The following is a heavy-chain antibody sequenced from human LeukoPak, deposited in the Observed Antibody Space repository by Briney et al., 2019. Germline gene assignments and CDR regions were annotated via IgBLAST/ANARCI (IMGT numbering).Heavy chain of an antibody. V-gene: IGHV3-7*04. D-gene: IGHD3-9*01. CDR1: GFTFSRYW. J-gene: IGHJ4*02. CDR3: ARAYYDILTGYYPFDY. Sequence: GGSLRLSCGVSGFTFSRYWMTWVRQAPGKGLEWVANIKEDGSEKYYVDSVKGRFTISRDNAKNSLYLQMNSLRAEDTAVYYCARAYYDILTGYYPFDYWGQGTLVTVSS. CDR2: IKEDGSEK.